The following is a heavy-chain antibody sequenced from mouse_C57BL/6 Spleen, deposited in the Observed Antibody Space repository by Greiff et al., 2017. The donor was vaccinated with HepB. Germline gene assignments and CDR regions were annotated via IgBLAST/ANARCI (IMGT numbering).Heavy chain of an antibody. CDR3: ARADYEYYYYAMDY. V-gene: IGHV1-50*01. Sequence: VQLQQSGAELVKPGASVKLSCKASGYTFTSYWMQWVKQRPGQGLEWIGEIDPSDSYTNYNQKFKAKATLTVDTSSSTAYMQLSSLTSEDSAVYYCARADYEYYYYAMDYWGQGTSVTVSS. CDR1: GYTFTSYW. J-gene: IGHJ4*01. D-gene: IGHD2-4*01. CDR2: IDPSDSYT.